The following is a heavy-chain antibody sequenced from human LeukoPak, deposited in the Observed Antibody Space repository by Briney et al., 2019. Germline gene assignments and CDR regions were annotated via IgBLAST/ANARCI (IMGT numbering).Heavy chain of an antibody. CDR3: ARGGGPYYYYMDV. Sequence: ASAKVSRKESGYTLTSYDINGVGQAPGQGLEGMGWMNRNSGNTRYAQKFQGRVTITRYTSMSTIYMEPSSLRSEGTAVYYCARGGGPYYYYMDVWGKGTTVTVSS. V-gene: IGHV1-8*01. D-gene: IGHD3-16*01. CDR1: GYTLTSYD. CDR2: MNRNSGNT. J-gene: IGHJ6*03.